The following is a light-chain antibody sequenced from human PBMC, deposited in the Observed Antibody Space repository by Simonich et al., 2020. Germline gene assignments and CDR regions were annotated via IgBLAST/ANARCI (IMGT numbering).Light chain of an antibody. CDR2: WAS. J-gene: IGKJ1*01. Sequence: DIVMTKSPNSLAVSLGDRATINCKSSQSVLYSSNNKNYLAWYQRKPVQPLKLLFYWASTRESGVPDRFSGSGSVTDFTLTISSLQAEDVAVYYCQQYYSTPWTFGQGTKVEIK. CDR1: QSVLYSSNNKNY. CDR3: QQYYSTPWT. V-gene: IGKV4-1*01.